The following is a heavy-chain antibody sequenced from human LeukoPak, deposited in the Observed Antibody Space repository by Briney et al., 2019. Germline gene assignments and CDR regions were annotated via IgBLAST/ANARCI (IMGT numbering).Heavy chain of an antibody. J-gene: IGHJ4*02. CDR2: IIPILGIA. Sequence: SVKVSCKASGGTFSSYAINWVRQAPGQGLEWMGRIIPILGIANYAQKFQGRVTITADKSTSTAYMELSSLRSEDTAVYYCARELRSDRRWGYWGQGTLVTVSS. D-gene: IGHD3-16*01. CDR1: GGTFSSYA. V-gene: IGHV1-69*04. CDR3: ARELRSDRRWGY.